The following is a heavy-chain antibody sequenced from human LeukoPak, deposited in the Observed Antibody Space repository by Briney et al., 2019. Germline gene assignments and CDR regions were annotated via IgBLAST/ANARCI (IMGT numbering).Heavy chain of an antibody. Sequence: GGSLGLSCAASGFIVSTKYMGWVRQSPGKGLEWVSVIYGGGNTYYAHSVKGRFTISRDNSKNTLYLQTNSLRPEDTAVFYCAFQFGVATGLDYWGQGSLVTVSS. J-gene: IGHJ4*02. D-gene: IGHD3-3*01. CDR3: AFQFGVATGLDY. CDR2: IYGGGNT. CDR1: GFIVSTKY. V-gene: IGHV3-66*02.